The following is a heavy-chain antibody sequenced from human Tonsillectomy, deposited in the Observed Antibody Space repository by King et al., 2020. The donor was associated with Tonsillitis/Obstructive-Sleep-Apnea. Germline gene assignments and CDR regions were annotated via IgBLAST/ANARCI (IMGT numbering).Heavy chain of an antibody. CDR1: GFTFSSYD. D-gene: IGHD6-19*01. V-gene: IGHV3-13*04. J-gene: IGHJ3*02. Sequence: VQLVESGGGLVQPGGSLRLSCAASGFTFSSYDMHWVRQATGKGLEWVSAIGTAGDTYYPGSVKGRFTISSENAKNSLYLQMNSLRAGDTAVYYCARGTIAVAGTGAFDIWGQGTMVTVSS. CDR3: ARGTIAVAGTGAFDI. CDR2: IGTAGDT.